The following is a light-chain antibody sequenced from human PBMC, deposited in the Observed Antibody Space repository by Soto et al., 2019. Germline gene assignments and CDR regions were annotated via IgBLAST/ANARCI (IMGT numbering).Light chain of an antibody. J-gene: IGKJ2*01. V-gene: IGKV1-39*01. Sequence: DIQMTQSPSSLSASVGDRVTITCRASQNIKFYLNWNHQKPGRAPELLIYASSTLQNGVPLRFSGSGSGTDFTLTISDLQPEDFASYYCLQTYTLPRTFGQGTRLEI. CDR2: ASS. CDR3: LQTYTLPRT. CDR1: QNIKFY.